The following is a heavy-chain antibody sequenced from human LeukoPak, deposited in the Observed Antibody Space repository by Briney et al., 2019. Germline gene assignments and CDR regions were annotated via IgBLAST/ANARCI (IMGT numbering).Heavy chain of an antibody. V-gene: IGHV6-1*01. CDR3: ARDANDYYGSGVNYYYYMDV. J-gene: IGHJ6*03. CDR2: TYYRSKWYN. CDR1: GDSVSSNSAA. D-gene: IGHD3-10*01. Sequence: SQTLSLTCGISGDSVSSNSAAWNWIRQSPSRGLEWLGRTYYRSKWYNDYAVSVKSRITINPDTSKNQFSLQLNSVTPEDTAVYYCARDANDYYGSGVNYYYYMDVWGKGTTVTVSS.